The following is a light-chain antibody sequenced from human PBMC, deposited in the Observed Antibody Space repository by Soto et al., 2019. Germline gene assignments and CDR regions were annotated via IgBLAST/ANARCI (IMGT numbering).Light chain of an antibody. CDR2: DAA. Sequence: ILMTQSLATLSVSPGEGATLSCRASQNIKNKLAWYQQKPGQPPRLLVYDAAIRAAGVPSRFSGGGSGTEFALTINSLQSEDFAVYYCHQYHRWPLTFGQGTKLEI. CDR1: QNIKNK. V-gene: IGKV3-15*01. CDR3: HQYHRWPLT. J-gene: IGKJ1*01.